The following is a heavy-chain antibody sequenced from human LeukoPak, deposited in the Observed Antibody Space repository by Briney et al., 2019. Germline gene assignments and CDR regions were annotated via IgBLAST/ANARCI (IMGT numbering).Heavy chain of an antibody. D-gene: IGHD4-17*01. CDR3: SVGDYVVDY. CDR1: GGSISSSNW. Sequence: KPSETLSLTCAVSGGSISSSNWWSWVRQPPGKGLEWIGGIYHSGSTNYNPSLKSRVTISVDKSKNQLSLKLSSVTAGDTAVYYCSVGDYVVDYWGQGTLVTASS. V-gene: IGHV4-4*02. CDR2: IYHSGST. J-gene: IGHJ4*02.